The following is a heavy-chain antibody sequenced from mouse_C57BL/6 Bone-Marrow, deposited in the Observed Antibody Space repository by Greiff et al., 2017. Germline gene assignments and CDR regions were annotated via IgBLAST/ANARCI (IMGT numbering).Heavy chain of an antibody. CDR2: IYPRSGNT. V-gene: IGHV1-81*01. CDR1: GYTFTSYG. D-gene: IGHD2-5*01. CDR3: ANSNYGWFAY. J-gene: IGHJ3*01. Sequence: QVQLKQSGAELARPGASVKLSCKASGYTFTSYGISWVKQRTGQGLEWIGEIYPRSGNTYYNEKFKGKATLTADKSSSTAYMELRSLTSEDSAVYFCANSNYGWFAYWGQGTLVTVSA.